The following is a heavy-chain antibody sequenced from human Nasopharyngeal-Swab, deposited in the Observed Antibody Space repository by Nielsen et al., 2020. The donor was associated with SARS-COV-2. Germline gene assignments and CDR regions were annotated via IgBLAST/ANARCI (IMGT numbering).Heavy chain of an antibody. CDR3: ARGARRDKEDY. CDR2: IYYSGST. CDR1: GGSISSSSYY. V-gene: IGHV4-39*07. J-gene: IGHJ4*02. D-gene: IGHD2-15*01. Sequence: SETLSLTCTVSGGSISSSSYYWGWIRQPPGKGLEWIGSIYYSGSTYYNPSLKSRVTISVDTSKNQFSLKLSSVTAADTAVYYCARGARRDKEDYWGQGTLVTVSS.